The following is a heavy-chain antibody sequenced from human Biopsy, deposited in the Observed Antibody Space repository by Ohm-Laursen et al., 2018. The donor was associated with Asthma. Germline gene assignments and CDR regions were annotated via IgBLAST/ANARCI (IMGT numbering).Heavy chain of an antibody. CDR2: INSVFGTT. CDR1: GGTFNTYV. D-gene: IGHD2-2*01. CDR3: ARKAGSCISRTCYSLDF. V-gene: IGHV1-69*13. Sequence: VASVKVSCNSLGGTFNTYVIGWVRQAPGQGLEWMGGINSVFGTTTYPQKFQDRVTIIADDSTSTVYMELSSLRSEDTAVYYCARKAGSCISRTCYSLDFWGQGTLVTVSS. J-gene: IGHJ4*02.